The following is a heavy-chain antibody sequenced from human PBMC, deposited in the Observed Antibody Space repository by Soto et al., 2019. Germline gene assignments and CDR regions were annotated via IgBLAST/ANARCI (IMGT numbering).Heavy chain of an antibody. CDR3: ARVGAAAGYYYYGMDV. D-gene: IGHD6-13*01. CDR2: IYSGGST. CDR1: GFTLSSNY. V-gene: IGHV3-66*01. Sequence: GGSLRLSCSASGFTLSSNYISWVRHAPAKGMEGVSVIYSGGSTYYADSVKGRFTISRDNSKNTLYLQMNSLRAEDTAVYYCARVGAAAGYYYYGMDVWGQGTTVTVSS. J-gene: IGHJ6*02.